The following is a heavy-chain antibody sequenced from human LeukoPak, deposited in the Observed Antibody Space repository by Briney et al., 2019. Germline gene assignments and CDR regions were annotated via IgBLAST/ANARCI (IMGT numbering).Heavy chain of an antibody. CDR3: ARAGGYSYGFLEY. CDR2: ISYDGSNK. V-gene: IGHV3-30*04. Sequence: GGSLRLSCAASGFTFSSYAMHWVRQAPGKGLEWVAVISYDGSNKYYADSVKGRFTISRDNSKNTLYLQMNSLRAEDTAVYYCARAGGYSYGFLEYWGQGTLVTVSS. J-gene: IGHJ4*02. CDR1: GFTFSSYA. D-gene: IGHD5-18*01.